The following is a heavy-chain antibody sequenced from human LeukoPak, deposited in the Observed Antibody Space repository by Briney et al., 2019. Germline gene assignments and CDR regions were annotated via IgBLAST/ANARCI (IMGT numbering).Heavy chain of an antibody. D-gene: IGHD1-1*01. J-gene: IGHJ6*03. CDR1: GGSISSYY. V-gene: IGHV4-59*01. Sequence: PSETPSLTCTVSGGSISSYYWSWIRQPPGKGLEWIGYIYYSGSTNYNPSLKSRVTISVDTSKNQFSLKLSSVTAADTAVYYCARGTAENYYYYYMDVWGKGTTVTISS. CDR3: ARGTAENYYYYYMDV. CDR2: IYYSGST.